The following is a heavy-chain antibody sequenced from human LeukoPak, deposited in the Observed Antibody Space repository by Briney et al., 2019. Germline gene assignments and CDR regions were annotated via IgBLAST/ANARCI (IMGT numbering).Heavy chain of an antibody. V-gene: IGHV4-34*01. J-gene: IGHJ4*02. CDR1: GGSISSYY. CDR2: INHSGST. D-gene: IGHD3-22*01. Sequence: PSETLSLTCTVSGGSISSYYWSWIRQPPGKGLEWIGEINHSGSTNYNPSLKSRVTISVDTSKNQFSLKLSSVTAADTAVYYCARGPSRYYDSSGYYDYWGQGTLVTVSS. CDR3: ARGPSRYYDSSGYYDY.